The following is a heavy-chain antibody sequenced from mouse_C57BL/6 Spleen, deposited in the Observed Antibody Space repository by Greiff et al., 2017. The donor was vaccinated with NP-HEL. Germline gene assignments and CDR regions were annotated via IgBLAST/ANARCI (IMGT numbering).Heavy chain of an antibody. CDR1: GFTFSSYG. D-gene: IGHD2-13*01. V-gene: IGHV5-6*01. CDR2: ISSGGSYT. Sequence: EVHLVESGGDLVKPGGSLKLSCAASGFTFSSYGMSWVRQTPDKRLEWVATISSGGSYTYYPDSVKGRFTISRDNAKNTLYLQMSSLKSEDTAMYYCARQDYWRFAYWGQGTLVTVSA. CDR3: ARQDYWRFAY. J-gene: IGHJ3*01.